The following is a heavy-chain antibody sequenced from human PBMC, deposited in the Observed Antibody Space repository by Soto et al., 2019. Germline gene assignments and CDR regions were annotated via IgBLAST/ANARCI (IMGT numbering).Heavy chain of an antibody. D-gene: IGHD5-18*01. Sequence: PGESLKISCKGSGYSFTSYWIGWVRQMPGKGLEWMGIIYPGDSGTRYSPSFQGQVTISADKSISTAYLQWSSLKASDTAMYYCARLGGIQLWQRRAFDIWGQGTMVTVSS. CDR3: ARLGGIQLWQRRAFDI. V-gene: IGHV5-51*01. CDR1: GYSFTSYW. J-gene: IGHJ3*02. CDR2: IYPGDSGT.